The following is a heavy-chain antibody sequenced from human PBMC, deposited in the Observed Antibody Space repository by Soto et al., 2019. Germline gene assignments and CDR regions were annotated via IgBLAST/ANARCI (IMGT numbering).Heavy chain of an antibody. Sequence: GGSLRLSCAASGFTFSSYAMCWVRHAPGKGLEWVSGISGSGDSTYYADYVKGRFTISRDNSKNTLYLQMNSLRAEDTAVYYCAKGVPGIAVAGTGYFQHWGQGTLVTVSS. J-gene: IGHJ1*01. CDR1: GFTFSSYA. CDR3: AKGVPGIAVAGTGYFQH. V-gene: IGHV3-23*01. D-gene: IGHD6-19*01. CDR2: ISGSGDST.